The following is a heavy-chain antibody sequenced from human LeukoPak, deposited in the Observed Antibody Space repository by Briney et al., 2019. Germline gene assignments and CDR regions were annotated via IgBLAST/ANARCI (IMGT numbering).Heavy chain of an antibody. D-gene: IGHD3-10*01. CDR2: IKRKSDGGTT. CDR3: SKIGTGFDN. J-gene: IGHJ4*02. CDR1: GFTLNKAW. Sequence: GGSLRLSCEVSGFTLNKAWMTWVRQAPGKGLEWVGRIKRKSDGGTTDYAVPVKGRFTISRDDSKNTLYLQMNSLKNEDTAVYFCSKIGTGFDNWGQGTLVTVCS. V-gene: IGHV3-15*01.